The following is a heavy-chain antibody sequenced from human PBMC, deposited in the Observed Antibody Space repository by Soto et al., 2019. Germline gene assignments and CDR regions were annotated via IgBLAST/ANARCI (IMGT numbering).Heavy chain of an antibody. Sequence: VQLVESGGGLVQPGRSLRLSCAASGFTFDDYAMHWVRQAPGKGLEWVSGISWNSGSIGYADSVKGRFTISRDNAKNSLYLQMNSLRAEDTALYYCAKQYSSGWQCFDYWGQGTLVTVSS. D-gene: IGHD6-19*01. CDR2: ISWNSGSI. J-gene: IGHJ4*02. CDR1: GFTFDDYA. CDR3: AKQYSSGWQCFDY. V-gene: IGHV3-9*01.